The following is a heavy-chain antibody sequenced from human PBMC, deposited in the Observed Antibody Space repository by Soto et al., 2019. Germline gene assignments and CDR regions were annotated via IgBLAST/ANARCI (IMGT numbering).Heavy chain of an antibody. D-gene: IGHD3-16*01. CDR2: IYYSGIT. Sequence: SETLSLTCTVSGGSISSYYWSWIRQPPGKGLEWIGYIYYSGITNYNPSLKSRIYISVDTSKNQFSLDLSSVTAADTAVYYCRGWGAPWGQGTLVTVSS. CDR1: GGSISSYY. CDR3: RGWGAP. V-gene: IGHV4-59*08. J-gene: IGHJ5*02.